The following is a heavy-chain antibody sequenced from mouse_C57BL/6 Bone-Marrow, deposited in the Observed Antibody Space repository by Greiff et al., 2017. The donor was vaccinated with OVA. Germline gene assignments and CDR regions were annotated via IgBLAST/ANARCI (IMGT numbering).Heavy chain of an antibody. CDR3: ARVPCYYTFYYAMDY. Sequence: EVQLVESGGGLVKPGGSLKLSCAASGFTFSSYAMSWVRQTPEKRLEWVATISDGGSYTYYPDNVKGRFTLSRDNAKNNLYLQMRHLQSEDTSMYYGARVPCYYTFYYAMDYWGQGTSVTVSS. J-gene: IGHJ4*01. V-gene: IGHV5-4*01. D-gene: IGHD2-3*01. CDR2: ISDGGSYT. CDR1: GFTFSSYA.